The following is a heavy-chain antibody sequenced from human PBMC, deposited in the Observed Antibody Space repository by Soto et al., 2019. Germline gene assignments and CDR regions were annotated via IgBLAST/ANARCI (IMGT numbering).Heavy chain of an antibody. CDR2: VTAYGGSP. D-gene: IGHD1-26*01. CDR3: AKAARWEHPVNDASDV. V-gene: IGHV3-23*01. Sequence: QPGGSLRLSCAASGFSFSTYAMSWVRQAPGKGLEWVSSVTAYGGSPYYPDSVKGRFTISRDNSKNTLYLQMNSLRAEDTAVYYCAKAARWEHPVNDASDVWGQGTRVTVSS. J-gene: IGHJ3*01. CDR1: GFSFSTYA.